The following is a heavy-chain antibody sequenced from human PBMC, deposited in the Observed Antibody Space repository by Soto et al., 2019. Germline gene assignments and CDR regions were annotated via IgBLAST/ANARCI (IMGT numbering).Heavy chain of an antibody. CDR2: ISYDGSNK. J-gene: IGHJ4*02. CDR3: ATDLPTTVVTPGDY. CDR1: GFTFSSYG. Sequence: QVQLVESGGGVVQPGRSLRLSCAASGFTFSSYGMHWVRQAPGKGLEWVAVISYDGSNKYYADSVKGRFTISRDNSKNTLYLQMNRLRAEDTALYCCATDLPTTVVTPGDYWGQGTLVTVSS. D-gene: IGHD4-17*01. V-gene: IGHV3-30*03.